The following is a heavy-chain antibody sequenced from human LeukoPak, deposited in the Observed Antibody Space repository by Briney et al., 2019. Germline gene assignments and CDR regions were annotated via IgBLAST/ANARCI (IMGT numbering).Heavy chain of an antibody. V-gene: IGHV3-7*01. CDR3: ASSHDSSGND. CDR2: IHPEGRAK. Sequence: PGGSLRLSCAASGFTFSTYWMAWVRQAPGQGLEWVANIHPEGRAKFYVDSVKGRFTISRDNAKNSLYLQTHSLRDEDTAVYYCASSHDSSGNDWGQGTRVTVSS. CDR1: GFTFSTYW. J-gene: IGHJ4*02. D-gene: IGHD3-22*01.